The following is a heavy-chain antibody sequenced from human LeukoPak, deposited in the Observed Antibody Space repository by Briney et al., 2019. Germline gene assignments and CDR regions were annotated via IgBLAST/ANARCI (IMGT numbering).Heavy chain of an antibody. Sequence: GGSLRLSCAASGFTFSSYWMSWVRQAPGKGLEWVANIKQDGSEKYYVDSVKGRFTISRDNAKNSLYLQMNSLRAEDTAVYYCARAVLDILTGYEHFDYWGQGALVTVSS. CDR3: ARAVLDILTGYEHFDY. CDR1: GFTFSSYW. V-gene: IGHV3-7*01. CDR2: IKQDGSEK. J-gene: IGHJ4*02. D-gene: IGHD3-9*01.